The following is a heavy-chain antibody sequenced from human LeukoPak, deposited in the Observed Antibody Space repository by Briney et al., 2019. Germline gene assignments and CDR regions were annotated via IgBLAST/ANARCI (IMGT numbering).Heavy chain of an antibody. Sequence: GASVKVSCKASGGTFSSYAISWVRQAPGQGLEWMGGIIPIFGTANYAQKFQGRVTITADESTSTAYMELSSLRSEDTAVYYCAREGHLLEWLLFDYWGQGTLVTVSS. CDR2: IIPIFGTA. D-gene: IGHD3-3*01. CDR3: AREGHLLEWLLFDY. V-gene: IGHV1-69*13. J-gene: IGHJ4*02. CDR1: GGTFSSYA.